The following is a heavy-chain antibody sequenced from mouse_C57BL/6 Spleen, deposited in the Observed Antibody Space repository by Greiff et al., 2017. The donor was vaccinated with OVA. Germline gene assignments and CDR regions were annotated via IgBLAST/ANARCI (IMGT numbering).Heavy chain of an antibody. Sequence: EVKVVESGGGLVQPGGSMKLSCAASGFTFSDAWMDWVRQSPEKGLEWVAEIRNKANNHATYYAESVKGRFTISRDDSKSSVYLQMNSLRAEATGIYYCTGYIPYAMDYWGQGTSVTVSS. V-gene: IGHV6-6*01. CDR3: TGYIPYAMDY. CDR1: GFTFSDAW. D-gene: IGHD3-1*01. J-gene: IGHJ4*01. CDR2: IRNKANNHAT.